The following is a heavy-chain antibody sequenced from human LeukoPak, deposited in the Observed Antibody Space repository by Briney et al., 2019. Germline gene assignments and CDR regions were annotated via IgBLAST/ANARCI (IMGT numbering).Heavy chain of an antibody. J-gene: IGHJ4*02. CDR1: GFTVSTTY. CDR3: ARWAGYSSTWYGLFDY. CDR2: IYSGGST. D-gene: IGHD6-13*01. V-gene: IGHV3-66*01. Sequence: GGSLGLSCAASGFTVSTTYMSWVRQAPGKGLEWISVIYSGGSTYYADSVKGRFTISRDNSKNTLYLQMNSLRAEDTAVYYCARWAGYSSTWYGLFDYWGQETLVTVSS.